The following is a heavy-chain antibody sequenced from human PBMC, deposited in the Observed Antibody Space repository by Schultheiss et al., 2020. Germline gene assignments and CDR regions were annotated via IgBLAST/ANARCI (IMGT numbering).Heavy chain of an antibody. CDR2: ISYDGSNK. J-gene: IGHJ4*02. CDR3: ARVRVAGTPGFDY. Sequence: GGSLRLSCAASGFTFSSYGMHWVRQAPGKGLEWVAVISYDGSNKYYADSVKGRFTISRDNSKNTLYLQMNSLRAEDTAVYYCARVRVAGTPGFDYWGQGTLVTVSS. D-gene: IGHD6-19*01. V-gene: IGHV3-30*03. CDR1: GFTFSSYG.